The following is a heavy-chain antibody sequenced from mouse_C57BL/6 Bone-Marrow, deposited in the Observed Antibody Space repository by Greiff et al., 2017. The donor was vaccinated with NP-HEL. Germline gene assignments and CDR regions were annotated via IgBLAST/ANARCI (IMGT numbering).Heavy chain of an antibody. CDR3: ARHEDERGNYLAWFAY. D-gene: IGHD2-1*01. J-gene: IGHJ3*01. V-gene: IGHV1-62-2*01. CDR1: GYTFTEYT. CDR2: FYPGSGSI. Sequence: QVQLQQSGAELVKPGASVKLSCKASGYTFTEYTIHWVKQRSGQGLEWIGWFYPGSGSIKYNEKFKDKATLTADKSSSTAYMELSRLTSEDSAVYVCARHEDERGNYLAWFAYWGQGTLVTVSA.